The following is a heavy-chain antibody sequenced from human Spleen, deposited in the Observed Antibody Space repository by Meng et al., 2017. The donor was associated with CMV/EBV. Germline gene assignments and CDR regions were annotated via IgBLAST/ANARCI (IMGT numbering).Heavy chain of an antibody. CDR3: ARGRGDSGSLNNWFDP. V-gene: IGHV3-74*01. CDR2: INSDGSSR. J-gene: IGHJ5*02. D-gene: IGHD3-10*01. CDR1: LTFSTYW. Sequence: LTFSTYWMHWVRQAPGKGLVWVSRINSDGSSRGYADSVKGRFTISRDNAKNTLYLQMNSLRAEDTAVYCCARGRGDSGSLNNWFDPWGQGTLVTVSS.